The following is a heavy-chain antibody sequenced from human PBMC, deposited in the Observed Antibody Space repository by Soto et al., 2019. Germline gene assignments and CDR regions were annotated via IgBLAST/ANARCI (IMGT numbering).Heavy chain of an antibody. D-gene: IGHD3-9*01. V-gene: IGHV3-23*01. CDR2: ISGSGERT. Sequence: GGSLRLSCAGSDFTFSSYAMSWVRQAPGKGLECVSGISGSGERTYYADSVKGRFTISRDNSKNTLFLQMTSLRAEDSAVYYCAKDIGGYFDIMAGYEEGYYYYAMDVWGQGTTVTVSS. CDR3: AKDIGGYFDIMAGYEEGYYYYAMDV. J-gene: IGHJ6*02. CDR1: DFTFSSYA.